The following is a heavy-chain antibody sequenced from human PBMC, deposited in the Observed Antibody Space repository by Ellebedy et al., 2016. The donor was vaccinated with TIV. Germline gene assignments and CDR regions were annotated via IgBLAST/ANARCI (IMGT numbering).Heavy chain of an antibody. D-gene: IGHD3-9*01. J-gene: IGHJ4*02. CDR1: GFTFNNAW. CDR2: IKNKANGETA. V-gene: IGHV3-15*01. CDR3: TPHDITTPGFGY. Sequence: GGSLRLSXSASGFTFNNAWMSWVRQAPGKGLEWVGLIKNKANGETAEYAAPVKGRFTISRDDSRNTLYLQMSSLKTDDTAVYYCTPHDITTPGFGYWGQGTVVTVSP.